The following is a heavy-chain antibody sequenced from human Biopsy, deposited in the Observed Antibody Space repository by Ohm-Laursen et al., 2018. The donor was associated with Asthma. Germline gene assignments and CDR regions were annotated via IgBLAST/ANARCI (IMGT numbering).Heavy chain of an antibody. J-gene: IGHJ4*02. V-gene: IGHV3-30*18. CDR2: TSFDGTNR. Sequence: SLRLSCAAFGFSFSNYGMHWVRQAPGKGLDWVAVTSFDGTNRNYTDSVKGRFTISRDNSRNTLHLEMNSLRAEDTAVYYCAKDVFPGWELRRGPDYWGQGTLVTVSS. D-gene: IGHD1-26*01. CDR3: AKDVFPGWELRRGPDY. CDR1: GFSFSNYG.